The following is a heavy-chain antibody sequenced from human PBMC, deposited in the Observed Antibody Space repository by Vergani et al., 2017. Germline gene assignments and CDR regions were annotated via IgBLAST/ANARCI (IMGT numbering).Heavy chain of an antibody. CDR2: IYYSGST. V-gene: IGHV4-39*01. CDR3: ATEDFSSSWYQ. J-gene: IGHJ4*02. D-gene: IGHD6-13*01. Sequence: QLQLQESGPGLVKPSEPLSLTCTVSGGSLSSSSYYWGWIRQPPGKGLEWIGSIYYSGSTYYNPSLKSRVTISVDTSKDQFSLKLSSVTAADTAVYYCATEDFSSSWYQWGQGTLVTVSS. CDR1: GGSLSSSSYY.